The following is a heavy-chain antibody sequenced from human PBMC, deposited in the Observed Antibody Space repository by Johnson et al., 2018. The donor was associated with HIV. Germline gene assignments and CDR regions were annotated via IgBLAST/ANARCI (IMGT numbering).Heavy chain of an antibody. CDR1: GFTFDDYG. Sequence: VQLVESGGGVVRPGGSLRLSCAASGFTFDDYGMSWVRQAPGKGLEWVAVISYDGSNKYFADSVKGRFTISRDNSKNTLYLQMKSLRGEDTAVYSCARGRSSSSTAAFDIWGQGTMVTVSS. D-gene: IGHD6-6*01. CDR2: ISYDGSNK. J-gene: IGHJ3*02. CDR3: ARGRSSSSTAAFDI. V-gene: IGHV3-30*03.